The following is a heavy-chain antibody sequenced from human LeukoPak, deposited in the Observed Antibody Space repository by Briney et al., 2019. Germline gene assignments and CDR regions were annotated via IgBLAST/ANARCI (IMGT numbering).Heavy chain of an antibody. J-gene: IGHJ4*02. D-gene: IGHD1-26*01. CDR2: ISGSGGST. CDR3: VRDEKKREGDY. Sequence: GGSLRLSCAASGSTFSSYAMSWVRQAPGKGLEWVSAISGSGGSTYYADSVKGRFTISRDNSKNTLYLQMNSLRAEDTAVYYCVRDEKKREGDYWGQGILVTVSA. V-gene: IGHV3-23*01. CDR1: GSTFSSYA.